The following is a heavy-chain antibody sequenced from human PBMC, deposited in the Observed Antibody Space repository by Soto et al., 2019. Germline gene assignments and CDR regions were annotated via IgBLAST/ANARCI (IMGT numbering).Heavy chain of an antibody. V-gene: IGHV1-46*01. CDR3: ARVFSGDYYDSSGYPLDY. J-gene: IGHJ4*02. D-gene: IGHD3-22*01. CDR1: GYTFTSYY. Sequence: ASVKVSCKASGYTFTSYYMHWVRQAPGQGLEWMGIINPSGGSTSYAQKFQSRVTMTRDTSTSTVYMELSSLRSEDTAVYYCARVFSGDYYDSSGYPLDYWGQGTLVTVSS. CDR2: INPSGGST.